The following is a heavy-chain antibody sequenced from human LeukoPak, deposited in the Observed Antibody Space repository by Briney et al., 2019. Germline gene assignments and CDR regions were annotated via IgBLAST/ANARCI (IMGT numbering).Heavy chain of an antibody. V-gene: IGHV4-38-2*02. Sequence: SETLSLTCSGSNYSISNSLYWGWLRQPPGKGLEWIGSIYYSGSTYYNPSLKSRVTISVDTSKNQFSLKLSSATAADTAVYYCARHRDFWSGSPFDPWGQGTLVTVSS. J-gene: IGHJ5*02. CDR1: NYSISNSLY. D-gene: IGHD3-3*01. CDR3: ARHRDFWSGSPFDP. CDR2: IYYSGST.